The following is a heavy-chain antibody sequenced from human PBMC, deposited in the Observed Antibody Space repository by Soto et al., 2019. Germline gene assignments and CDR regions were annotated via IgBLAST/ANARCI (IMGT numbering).Heavy chain of an antibody. V-gene: IGHV1-46*01. J-gene: IGHJ6*02. CDR2: INPSGGST. D-gene: IGHD3-9*01. CDR1: GYTLTSYY. CDR3: ARDRVPIILNYGMDV. Sequence: ASVKVSCKASGYTLTSYYMHWVRQAPGQGLEWMGIINPSGGSTSYAQKFQGRVTMTRDTSTSTVYMELSSLRSEDTAVYYCARDRVPIILNYGMDVWGQGTTVTVSS.